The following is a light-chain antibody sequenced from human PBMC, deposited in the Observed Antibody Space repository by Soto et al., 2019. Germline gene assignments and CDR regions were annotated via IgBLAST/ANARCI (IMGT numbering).Light chain of an antibody. V-gene: IGLV2-8*01. CDR3: SAHGGTNPYV. CDR2: DVN. CDR1: ASDIGGYTF. Sequence: QSALTQPPSASGSPGQSVAISCTGTASDIGGYTFVSWYQQHPGKAPKLLIYDVNKRPSGVPDRFSGSKSGNTASLTVSGLQAEDEADYYCSAHGGTNPYVFGTGT. J-gene: IGLJ1*01.